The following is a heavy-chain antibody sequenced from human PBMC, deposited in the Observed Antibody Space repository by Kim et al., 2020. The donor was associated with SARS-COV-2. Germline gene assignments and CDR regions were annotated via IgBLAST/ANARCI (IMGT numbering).Heavy chain of an antibody. CDR3: ARGAYDFWSGYMDV. V-gene: IGHV1-46*01. Sequence: AQKCRGRVTMTRETSTSTVYMELSSLRSEDTAVYYCARGAYDFWSGYMDVWGQGTTVTVSS. D-gene: IGHD3-3*01. J-gene: IGHJ6*02.